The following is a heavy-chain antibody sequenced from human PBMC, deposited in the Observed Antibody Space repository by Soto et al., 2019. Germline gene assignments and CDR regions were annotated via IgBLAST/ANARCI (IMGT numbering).Heavy chain of an antibody. CDR3: ARDRLVAATSAPPYCYYGMDV. D-gene: IGHD2-15*01. Sequence: PVGSLRLSCATSGFTFSSYSMNWVRQAPGMGLEWVSSISGSSRYIYYADSVRGRFTISRDNAKNSLYLQINSLRAEDTAVYYCARDRLVAATSAPPYCYYGMDVWGQGTTVTVSS. CDR1: GFTFSSYS. V-gene: IGHV3-21*01. J-gene: IGHJ6*02. CDR2: ISGSSRYI.